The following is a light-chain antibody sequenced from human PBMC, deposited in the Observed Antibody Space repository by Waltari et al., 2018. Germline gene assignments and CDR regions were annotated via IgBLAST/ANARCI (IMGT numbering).Light chain of an antibody. Sequence: AIQRTQSPSSLSASVGDRVTITCRASQGIRNNLAWFQHKPGSAPKLLIYGASSPQSGVPSRFSGSGSGTDYTLTITSLQPEDIATYYGLQDYNYPYTFGQGTKLAIK. CDR2: GAS. CDR3: LQDYNYPYT. V-gene: IGKV1-6*02. J-gene: IGKJ2*01. CDR1: QGIRNN.